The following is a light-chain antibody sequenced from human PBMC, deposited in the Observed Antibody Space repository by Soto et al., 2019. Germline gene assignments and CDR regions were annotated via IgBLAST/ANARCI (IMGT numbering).Light chain of an antibody. J-gene: IGKJ2*01. Sequence: EIVMTQSPATLSVSPGERATLSCRTSQSVSSNLAWYQQKPGQAPRLLIHGASTRATGIPARFSVSGSGTEFTLTISSLQSEDFAIYYCQQYNNWPYTFGQGTKLEIK. CDR1: QSVSSN. V-gene: IGKV3-15*01. CDR3: QQYNNWPYT. CDR2: GAS.